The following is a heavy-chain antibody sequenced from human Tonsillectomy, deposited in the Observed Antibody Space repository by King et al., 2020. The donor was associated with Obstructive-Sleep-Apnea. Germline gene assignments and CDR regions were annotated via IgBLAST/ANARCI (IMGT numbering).Heavy chain of an antibody. J-gene: IGHJ3*02. CDR3: ATLAALDAFDI. D-gene: IGHD6-25*01. Sequence: VQLVESGGGVVQPGRSLRLSCAASGFTFSSYGMHWVRQAPGKGLEWVAVIWYDGSNKYYADPVKGRFTISRDNSKNTLYLQMNSLRAEDTAVYYCATLAALDAFDIWGQGTMVTVSS. V-gene: IGHV3-33*01. CDR2: IWYDGSNK. CDR1: GFTFSSYG.